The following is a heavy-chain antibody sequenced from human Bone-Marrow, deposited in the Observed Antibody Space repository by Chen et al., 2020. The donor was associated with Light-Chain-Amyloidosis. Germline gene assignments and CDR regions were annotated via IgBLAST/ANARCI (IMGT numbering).Heavy chain of an antibody. Sequence: EVQLVESGGGLVQPGGSLRLSCAAPGFTFSDYWMNWVRQAPGKGLEWVANIRQAGNEKYYVDSVNDRFTISRDNAKRSLYLQMDSLRADDTAVYYCARSPTVATQAFDIWGQGTMVIVS. V-gene: IGHV3-7*01. CDR1: GFTFSDYW. D-gene: IGHD5-12*01. CDR2: IRQAGNEK. J-gene: IGHJ3*02. CDR3: ARSPTVATQAFDI.